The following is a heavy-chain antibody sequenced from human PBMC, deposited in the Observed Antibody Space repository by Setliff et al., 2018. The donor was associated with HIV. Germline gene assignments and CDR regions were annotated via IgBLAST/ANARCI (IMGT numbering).Heavy chain of an antibody. J-gene: IGHJ6*04. CDR1: GHTFSNYD. V-gene: IGHV1-8*01. CDR2: MNPNSGDT. D-gene: IGHD3-10*01. CDR3: ASGKGVRGVIITGGLDV. Sequence: ASVKVSCKASGHTFSNYDVIWVRRATGQGLEWMGWMNPNSGDTGCAQKFQGRVIMTRDTSISTAYMELSSLTSADTAGYYCASGKGVRGVIITGGLDVWGKGTTVTVSS.